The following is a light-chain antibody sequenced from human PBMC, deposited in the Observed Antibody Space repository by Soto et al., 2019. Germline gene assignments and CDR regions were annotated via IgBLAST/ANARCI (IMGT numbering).Light chain of an antibody. Sequence: QSVLTQPPSASGSPGQSVTISCTGTSSDVGGYNYVSWYQQYPGKAPKLMIYEVSKRPSGVPDRFSGSKSGNTASLTVSGLQAEDAADYYCSSYAGSNNFGVFGTGTKLTVL. J-gene: IGLJ1*01. V-gene: IGLV2-8*01. CDR3: SSYAGSNNFGV. CDR1: SSDVGGYNY. CDR2: EVS.